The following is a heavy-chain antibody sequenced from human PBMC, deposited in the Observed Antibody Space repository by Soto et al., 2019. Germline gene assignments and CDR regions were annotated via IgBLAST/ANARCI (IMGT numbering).Heavy chain of an antibody. CDR1: GGSISSYY. CDR2: IYYSGST. J-gene: IGHJ4*02. Sequence: SETLSLTCTVSGGSISSYYWSWIRQPPGKGLEWIGYIYYSGSTNYNPSLKSRVTISVDTSKNQFSLKLSSVTAADTAVYYCARSIAVAGTQLGYWGQGTLVTVSS. CDR3: ARSIAVAGTQLGY. D-gene: IGHD6-19*01. V-gene: IGHV4-59*01.